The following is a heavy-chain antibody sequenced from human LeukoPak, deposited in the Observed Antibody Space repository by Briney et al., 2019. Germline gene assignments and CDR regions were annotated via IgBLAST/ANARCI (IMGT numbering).Heavy chain of an antibody. CDR2: INPNSGGT. V-gene: IGHV1-2*02. CDR1: GYTFTGYY. Sequence: GASVKVSCKASGYTFTGYYMHWVRQAPGQGLEWMGWINPNSGGTNYAQKFQGRVTMARDTSISTAYMELSRLRSDDTAVYYCARGPLSSGYDSSGYYYYYYYMDVWGKGTTVTVSS. J-gene: IGHJ6*03. CDR3: ARGPLSSGYDSSGYYYYYYYMDV. D-gene: IGHD3-22*01.